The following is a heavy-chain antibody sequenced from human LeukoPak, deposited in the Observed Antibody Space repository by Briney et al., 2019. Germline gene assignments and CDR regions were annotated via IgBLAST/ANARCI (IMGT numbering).Heavy chain of an antibody. CDR1: GFTFSSYS. CDR2: ISSSSSYI. D-gene: IGHD3-16*02. Sequence: GGSLRLSCAASGFTFSSYSMNWVRQAPGKGLEWVSSISSSSSYIYYADSVKGRFTISRDDAKNSLYLQMNSLRAEDTAVYYCASLSASFAFDIWGQGTMVTVSS. J-gene: IGHJ3*02. CDR3: ASLSASFAFDI. V-gene: IGHV3-21*01.